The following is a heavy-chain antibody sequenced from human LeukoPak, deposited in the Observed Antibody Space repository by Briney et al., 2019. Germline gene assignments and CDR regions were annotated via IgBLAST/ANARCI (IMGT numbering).Heavy chain of an antibody. J-gene: IGHJ5*02. CDR3: ARDYLGTSKFRPQKP. D-gene: IGHD3-10*01. CDR1: GFTFSSYW. V-gene: IGHV3-7*01. CDR2: IKQDGSEK. Sequence: GGSLRLSCAASGFTFSSYWMSWVRQAPGKGLEWVANIKQDGSEKYYVDSVKGRFTISRDNAKNSLYLQMNSLRAEDTAVYYCARDYLGTSKFRPQKPWGQGTLVTVSS.